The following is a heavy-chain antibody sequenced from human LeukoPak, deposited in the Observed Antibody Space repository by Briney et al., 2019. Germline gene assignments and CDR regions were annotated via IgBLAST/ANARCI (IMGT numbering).Heavy chain of an antibody. D-gene: IGHD5/OR15-5a*01. J-gene: IGHJ2*01. Sequence: PGGSLRLSCAASGFTFSSYWMHWVRQAPGKGLVWVSRINSDGGSTSYADSVKGRFTISRDNAKNTLYLQMNSLRAEDTAVYYCARVPSTYWYFDLWGRGTLVTVSS. CDR2: INSDGGST. CDR3: ARVPSTYWYFDL. V-gene: IGHV3-74*01. CDR1: GFTFSSYW.